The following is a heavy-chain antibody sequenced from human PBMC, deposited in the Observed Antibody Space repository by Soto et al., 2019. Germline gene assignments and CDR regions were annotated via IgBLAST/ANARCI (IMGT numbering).Heavy chain of an antibody. D-gene: IGHD3-22*01. CDR2: IYPGDSDT. CDR3: ARRQYYYDSSGSEPSHYFDY. CDR1: GYSFTSYW. V-gene: IGHV5-51*01. Sequence: GESLKISCKGSGYSFTSYWIGWVRQMPGKGLEWMGIIYPGDSDTRYSPSFQGQVTISADKSISTAYLQWSSLKASDTAMYYCARRQYYYDSSGSEPSHYFDYWGQGTLVTVSS. J-gene: IGHJ4*02.